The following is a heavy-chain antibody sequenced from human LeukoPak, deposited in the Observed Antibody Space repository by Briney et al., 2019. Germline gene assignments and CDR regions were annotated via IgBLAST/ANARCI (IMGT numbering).Heavy chain of an antibody. CDR3: ATYYDSSGYPSGVGGMDV. CDR2: IYPGDSDT. V-gene: IGHV5-51*01. Sequence: GESLKISCKGSGYSFTSYWIGWVRQMPGKGLEWMGIIYPGDSDTRYSPSFQGQVTISADKSISTAYLQWSSLKASDTAMYYCATYYDSSGYPSGVGGMDVWGQGTTVTASS. J-gene: IGHJ6*02. D-gene: IGHD3-22*01. CDR1: GYSFTSYW.